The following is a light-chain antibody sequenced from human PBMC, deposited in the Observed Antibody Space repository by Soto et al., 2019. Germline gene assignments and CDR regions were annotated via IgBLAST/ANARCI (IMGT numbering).Light chain of an antibody. Sequence: EMVMTQSPATLSVSPGERATLSCRANQSVFINLAWYQKKPGQAPRLLIYRASTRATGVPGRFSGGGSGTEFTLTISSLQAEDSAVDYCQQYNNWPLLSFGGGTKVEI. CDR3: QQYNNWPLLS. V-gene: IGKV3-15*01. CDR1: QSVFIN. CDR2: RAS. J-gene: IGKJ4*01.